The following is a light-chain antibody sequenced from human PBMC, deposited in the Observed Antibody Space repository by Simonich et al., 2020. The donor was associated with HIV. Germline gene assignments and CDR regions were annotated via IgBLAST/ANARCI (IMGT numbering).Light chain of an antibody. CDR2: SAS. CDR1: QSVSSN. CDR3: QQYNNRPLT. V-gene: IGKV3-15*01. Sequence: EIVLTQSPATLSLSPGERATLSCRARQSVSSNLAWYQQKPGQAPRPLIYSASTRATGIPAKFSGSWSGTEFTLTISSMQSEDIAVYYCQQYNNRPLTFGGGTKVEIK. J-gene: IGKJ4*01.